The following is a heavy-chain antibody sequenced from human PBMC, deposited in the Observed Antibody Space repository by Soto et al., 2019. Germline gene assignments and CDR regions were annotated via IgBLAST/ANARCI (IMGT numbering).Heavy chain of an antibody. CDR3: ARSDNPGIAVA. J-gene: IGHJ4*02. Sequence: ASVKVSCKASGYTFTSYGISWVRQAPGQGLEWMGWISAYNGNTKYAQKIQGRVAMTTDTSTTTAYMDLRSLRSDDTAVYYCARSDNPGIAVAWGQGTLVTVSS. CDR2: ISAYNGNT. D-gene: IGHD6-19*01. V-gene: IGHV1-18*01. CDR1: GYTFTSYG.